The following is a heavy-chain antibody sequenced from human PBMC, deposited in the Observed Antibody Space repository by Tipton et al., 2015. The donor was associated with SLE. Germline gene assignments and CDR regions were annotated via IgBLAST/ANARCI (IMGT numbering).Heavy chain of an antibody. V-gene: IGHV3-53*05. J-gene: IGHJ4*02. Sequence: GSLRLSCAASGFTVSSNYMSWVRQAPGKGLEWVPPIYSGGSTYYADSVKGRFTISRDNSKNTLFLQMNSLRTEDTAVYYCARAYCSGGSCYRALFDYWGQGTLVTVSS. CDR1: GFTVSSNY. CDR3: ARAYCSGGSCYRALFDY. D-gene: IGHD2-15*01. CDR2: IYSGGST.